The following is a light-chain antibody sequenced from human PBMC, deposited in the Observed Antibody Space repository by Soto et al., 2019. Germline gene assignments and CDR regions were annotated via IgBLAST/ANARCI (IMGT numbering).Light chain of an antibody. CDR2: RAS. CDR1: QSIRTW. J-gene: IGKJ2*01. Sequence: DIQMTQSPSTLSASVGDRVTITCRASQSIRTWLAWYQQKAGKAPKLLIYRASSLESGAPSRFSGSGSGTEFTLTISSLQPDDFATYYCQQYDTYSATFGQGTKVDIK. V-gene: IGKV1-5*03. CDR3: QQYDTYSAT.